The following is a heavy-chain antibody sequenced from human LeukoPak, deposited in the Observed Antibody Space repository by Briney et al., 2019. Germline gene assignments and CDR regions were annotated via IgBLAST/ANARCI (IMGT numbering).Heavy chain of an antibody. CDR1: GFTVSSNY. CDR3: AKYDSSGSFDY. D-gene: IGHD3-22*01. V-gene: IGHV3-23*01. J-gene: IGHJ4*02. Sequence: GGSLRLSCAASGFTVSSNYMSWVRQAPGKGLEWVSAISGSGGSTYYADSVKGRFTISGDTSKNTLFLQMNSLRAEDTAVYCCAKYDSSGSFDYWGQGTLVTVSS. CDR2: ISGSGGST.